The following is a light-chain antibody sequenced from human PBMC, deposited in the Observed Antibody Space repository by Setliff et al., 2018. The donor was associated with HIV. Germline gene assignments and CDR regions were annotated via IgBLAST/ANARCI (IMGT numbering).Light chain of an antibody. CDR3: SSYTVRSTPV. CDR1: SSDIGSYDY. V-gene: IGLV2-14*01. CDR2: AVS. Sequence: QSALTQPASVSGSTGQSITISCTGTSSDIGSYDYVSWYQQHPGKAPKLIIYAVSSRPPGVSNRFSGSKSDNTASLTISGLQADDEADYYCSSYTVRSTPVFGTGTKVTVL. J-gene: IGLJ1*01.